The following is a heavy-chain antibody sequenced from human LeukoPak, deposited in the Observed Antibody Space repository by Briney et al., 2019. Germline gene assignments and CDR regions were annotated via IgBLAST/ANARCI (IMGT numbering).Heavy chain of an antibody. D-gene: IGHD1-26*01. CDR2: INPNSGGT. CDR3: ARDISREWELLNY. V-gene: IGHV1-2*02. J-gene: IGHJ4*02. Sequence: ASVKVSCKASGYTFTGYYMHWVRQAPGQGLEWMGWINPNSGGTNYAQKFQGRVTMTRDTSISTAYMELSRLRSDDTAVYYCARDISREWELLNYWGQGTLVTVSS. CDR1: GYTFTGYY.